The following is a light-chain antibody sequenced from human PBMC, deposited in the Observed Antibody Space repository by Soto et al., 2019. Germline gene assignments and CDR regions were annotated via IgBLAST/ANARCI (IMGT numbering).Light chain of an antibody. CDR1: QGIGNY. V-gene: IGKV1-17*03. J-gene: IGKJ1*01. CDR3: LQHYSAPWT. Sequence: DIQTTQSPSAMSASVGDRVTITCRASQGIGNYLAWFQQKPGKVPKRLIYAASNLQSGVPSRFSGSGSGSEFTLTISSLQAEDFATYFCLQHYSAPWTFGQGTKVDIK. CDR2: AAS.